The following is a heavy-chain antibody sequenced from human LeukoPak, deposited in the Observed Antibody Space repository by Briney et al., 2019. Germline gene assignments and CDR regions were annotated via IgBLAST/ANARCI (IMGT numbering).Heavy chain of an antibody. Sequence: PSETLSLTCTVSGGSISSYYWSWIRQPPGKGLEWIGYIYYSGSTNYNPSLKSRVTISVDTSKNQFSLKLSSVTAADTAVYYCARGPYYYDSSGYYYWGQGTLVTVSS. CDR3: ARGPYYYDSSGYYY. D-gene: IGHD3-22*01. CDR1: GGSISSYY. CDR2: IYYSGST. V-gene: IGHV4-59*01. J-gene: IGHJ4*02.